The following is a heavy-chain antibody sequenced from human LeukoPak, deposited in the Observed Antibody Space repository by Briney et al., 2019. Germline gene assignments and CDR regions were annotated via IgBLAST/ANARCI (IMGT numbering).Heavy chain of an antibody. CDR1: GVSISSSSYC. D-gene: IGHD3-10*01. CDR2: ICYSGST. Sequence: PSETLSLTCTVSGVSISSSSYCWGWIRQPPGKGLEWIGSICYSGSTFYNPSLKSRVTLSVDTSKNQFSLKLTSVTAADTAIYYCVRELPRGTWYFDLWGRGTLVTVSS. J-gene: IGHJ2*01. V-gene: IGHV4-39*07. CDR3: VRELPRGTWYFDL.